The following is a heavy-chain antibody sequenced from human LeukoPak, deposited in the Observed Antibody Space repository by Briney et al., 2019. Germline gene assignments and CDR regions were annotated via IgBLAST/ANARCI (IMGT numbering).Heavy chain of an antibody. CDR1: GGSISSSSYY. Sequence: SETLSLTCTVSGGSISSSSYYWGWIRQPPGKGLEWIGSIYYSGSTYYNPSLKSRVTISVDTSKNQFSLKLSSVIAADTAVYYCARHAGNLYDILTGQPHWRFDYWGQGTLVTVSS. D-gene: IGHD3-9*01. J-gene: IGHJ4*02. V-gene: IGHV4-39*01. CDR3: ARHAGNLYDILTGQPHWRFDY. CDR2: IYYSGST.